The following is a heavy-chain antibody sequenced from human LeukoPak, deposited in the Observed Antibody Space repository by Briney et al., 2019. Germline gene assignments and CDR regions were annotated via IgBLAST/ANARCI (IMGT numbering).Heavy chain of an antibody. Sequence: SETLSLTCTVSGGSISSSSYYWGWIRQPPGKGLEWIGSIYYSGSTYYNPSLKSRVTISVDTSKNQFSLKLSSVTAADTAVYYCARVARSHNLGYWGQGALVTVSS. J-gene: IGHJ4*02. V-gene: IGHV4-39*07. CDR2: IYYSGST. CDR1: GGSISSSSYY. CDR3: ARVARSHNLGY.